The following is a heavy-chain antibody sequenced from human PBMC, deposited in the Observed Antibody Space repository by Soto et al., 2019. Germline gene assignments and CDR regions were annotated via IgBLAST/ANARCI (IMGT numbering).Heavy chain of an antibody. CDR1: GGSMHIRDW. CDR3: ARKIYCMDV. CDR2: IHHSGST. V-gene: IGHV4-4*02. Sequence: PSETLSLTCAVYGGSMHIRDWWSWVRQPPGKGLEWIGEIHHSGSTNYNPSLQSRVTISLDKSKNQFSLRLSSVTAADTAVYYCARKIYCMDVWGQGTTVTVSS. J-gene: IGHJ6*02.